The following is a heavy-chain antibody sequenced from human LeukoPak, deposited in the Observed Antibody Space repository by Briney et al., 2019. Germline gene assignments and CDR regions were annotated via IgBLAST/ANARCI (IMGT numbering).Heavy chain of an antibody. V-gene: IGHV4-39*01. CDR1: GGSISSSSYY. CDR2: IYYSGST. Sequence: SETLSLTCTVSGGSISSSSYYWGWIRQPPGKGLEWIGSIYYSGSTYYNPSLKSRVTISVDTSKNQFSLKLSSVTAADTAVYYWAIRTTGSWFVSRRSSDRQYYFDYWGQGTLVTVSS. J-gene: IGHJ4*02. D-gene: IGHD6-13*01. CDR3: AIRTTGSWFVSRRSSDRQYYFDY.